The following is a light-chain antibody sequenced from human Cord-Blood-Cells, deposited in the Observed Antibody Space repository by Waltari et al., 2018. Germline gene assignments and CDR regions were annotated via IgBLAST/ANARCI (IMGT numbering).Light chain of an antibody. Sequence: EIVMTQSTATLSVSPGDRATLSCRASQSVSSNLAWYQQKPGQAPRLLIYGASTRATGIPARFSGSGSGTEFTLTISSLQSEDFAVYYCQQYNNWPYSFGQGTKLEIK. CDR2: GAS. CDR3: QQYNNWPYS. J-gene: IGKJ2*03. CDR1: QSVSSN. V-gene: IGKV3-15*01.